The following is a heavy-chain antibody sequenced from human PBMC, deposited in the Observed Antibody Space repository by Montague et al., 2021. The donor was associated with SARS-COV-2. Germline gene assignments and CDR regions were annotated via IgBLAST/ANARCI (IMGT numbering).Heavy chain of an antibody. V-gene: IGHV4-34*01. Sequence: SETLSLTCTVSGGSFSGYYWSWIRQPPGKGLEWIGEIHYSGSTNYNPSLKSRVTISVDTSKNQFSLKLSSVTAADTAVYYCARGRSGTTCYYYYHDDMDVWGQGTTVTVSS. D-gene: IGHD1-7*01. CDR3: ARGRSGTTCYYYYHDDMDV. CDR2: IHYSGST. J-gene: IGHJ6*02. CDR1: GGSFSGYY.